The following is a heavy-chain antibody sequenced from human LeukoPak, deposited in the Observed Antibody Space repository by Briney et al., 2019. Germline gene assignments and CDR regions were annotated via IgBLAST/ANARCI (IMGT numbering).Heavy chain of an antibody. CDR3: VRHTLDYYDSSGYYYSHHYFDN. Sequence: SQTLSLTCTVSGDSISDNYWSWIRQPPGKGLEWIGYVYHSGTTDYNPSLKSRVTISVDTSKNQFSLKLTSVTAADTAVYYCVRHTLDYYDSSGYYYSHHYFDNWGQGTLVTVSS. J-gene: IGHJ4*02. CDR2: VYHSGTT. D-gene: IGHD3-22*01. CDR1: GDSISDNY. V-gene: IGHV4-59*08.